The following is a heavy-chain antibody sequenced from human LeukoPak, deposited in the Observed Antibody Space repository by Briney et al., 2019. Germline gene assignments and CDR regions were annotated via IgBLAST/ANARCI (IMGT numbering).Heavy chain of an antibody. V-gene: IGHV3-7*05. D-gene: IGHD4-23*01. CDR3: AREQYGGKDY. CDR2: IKHDGSET. Sequence: GGSLRLSCATSGFTFSSIWMSWVRQAPGKGLEWVANIKHDGSETNYVDSVKGRFTISRDNAKNSLYLQMNSLRAEDTAVCYCAREQYGGKDYWGQGTLVTVSS. J-gene: IGHJ4*02. CDR1: GFTFSSIW.